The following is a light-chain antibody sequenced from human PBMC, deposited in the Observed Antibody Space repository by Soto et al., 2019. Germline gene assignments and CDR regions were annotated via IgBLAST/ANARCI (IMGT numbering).Light chain of an antibody. V-gene: IGKV4-1*01. CDR3: QQFSSPPFFP. CDR1: QSVFKGSNNKDC. J-gene: IGKJ2*01. Sequence: DIVMTQSPDSLAVSLGERATINCKSSQSVFKGSNNKDCLAWYQQKPGQPPKLLLYWASTRESGVPDRFSGSGSGTDFTLTSSSLQAEDLAIYYCQQFSSPPFFPFGQGTKVEIK. CDR2: WAS.